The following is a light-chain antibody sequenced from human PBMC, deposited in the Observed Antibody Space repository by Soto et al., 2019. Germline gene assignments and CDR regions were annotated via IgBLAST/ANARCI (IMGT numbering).Light chain of an antibody. CDR2: DVS. V-gene: IGLV2-14*03. Sequence: QSALTQPASVSGCPGQSINICCTGTSSDVGGYNYVSWYQHHPGKAPKLIIYDVSNRPSGVSNPFSGSKSGNTASLTISGLQPEDEADYYCSSYTTSNTRQIVFGTGTKVTVL. CDR3: SSYTTSNTRQIV. CDR1: SSDVGGYNY. J-gene: IGLJ1*01.